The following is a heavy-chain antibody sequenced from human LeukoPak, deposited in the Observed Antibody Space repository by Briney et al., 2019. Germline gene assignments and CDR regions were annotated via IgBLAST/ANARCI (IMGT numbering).Heavy chain of an antibody. CDR1: GGSISSYY. D-gene: IGHD6-19*01. CDR3: AREEDSSGFVDAFDI. V-gene: IGHV4-59*01. J-gene: IGHJ3*02. Sequence: SETLSLTCTVSGGSISSYYRSWIRQPPGKGLEWIGYIYYSGSTNYNPSLKSRVTISVDTSKNQFSLKLSSVTAADTAVYYCAREEDSSGFVDAFDIWGQGTMVTVSS. CDR2: IYYSGST.